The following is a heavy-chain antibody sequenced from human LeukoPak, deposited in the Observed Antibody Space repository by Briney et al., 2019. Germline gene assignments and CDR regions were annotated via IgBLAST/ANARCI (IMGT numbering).Heavy chain of an antibody. Sequence: SETLSLTCTVSGYSISSGYYWGWIRQPPGKGLEWIGSIYHSGSTYYNPSLKSRVTISVDTSKNQFSLKLSSVTAADMAVYYCARKDYYYMDVWGKGTTVTVSS. CDR3: ARKDYYYMDV. CDR2: IYHSGST. J-gene: IGHJ6*03. V-gene: IGHV4-38-2*02. CDR1: GYSISSGYY.